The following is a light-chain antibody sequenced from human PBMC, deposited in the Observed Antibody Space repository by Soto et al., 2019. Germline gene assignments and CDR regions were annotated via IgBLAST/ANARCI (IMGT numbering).Light chain of an antibody. CDR3: MQALQTPLT. CDR1: QSLLHSNGYNY. J-gene: IGKJ4*01. CDR2: LGS. V-gene: IGKV2-28*01. Sequence: DIVMTQSPLSLPVTPGEPASISCRSSQSLLHSNGYNYLDWYLQKPGQSPQLLIYLGSNRASGVPDRFSGSGSGTHFTLKSSRVEAEDVGVYYCMQALQTPLTFGGGTKVEIK.